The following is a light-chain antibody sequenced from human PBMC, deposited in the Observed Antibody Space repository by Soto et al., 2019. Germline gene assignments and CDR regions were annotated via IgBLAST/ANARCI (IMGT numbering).Light chain of an antibody. CDR2: GAS. Sequence: EMLMTQSPSTLSVSPGDRATLSCRASQSVRSNLAWYQQKPGQGPRLLIYGASTRATGIPARFSGSGSGTEFTLTISSLQSEDFAVYYCQQYNEWPETFGQGTKV. J-gene: IGKJ1*01. CDR3: QQYNEWPET. V-gene: IGKV3-15*01. CDR1: QSVRSN.